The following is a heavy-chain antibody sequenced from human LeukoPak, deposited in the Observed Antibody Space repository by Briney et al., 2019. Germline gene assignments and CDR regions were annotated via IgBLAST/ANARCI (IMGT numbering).Heavy chain of an antibody. CDR3: AKETDSSGWYVRFDP. CDR2: ISGSGGST. CDR1: GFTFSSHA. D-gene: IGHD6-19*01. J-gene: IGHJ5*02. V-gene: IGHV3-23*01. Sequence: GGSLRLSCAALGFTFSSHAMSWVRQAPGKGLEWVSAISGSGGSTYYADSVKGRFTISRDNSKNTLYLQMNSLRAEDTAVYYCAKETDSSGWYVRFDPWGQGTLVTVSS.